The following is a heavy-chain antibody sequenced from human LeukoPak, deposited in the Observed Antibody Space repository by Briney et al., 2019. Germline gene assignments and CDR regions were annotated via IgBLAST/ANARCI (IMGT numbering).Heavy chain of an antibody. CDR2: INHSGST. CDR1: GGSFSGYY. CDR3: ARRAFGGQFDY. D-gene: IGHD4-23*01. J-gene: IGHJ4*02. Sequence: SETLSLTCAVYGGSFSGYYWSWIRQPPGKGLEWIGEINHSGSTNYNPSLKSRVTISVDTSKNQFSLKLRSVTAADTAIYYCARRAFGGQFDYWGQGTLVTVSS. V-gene: IGHV4-34*01.